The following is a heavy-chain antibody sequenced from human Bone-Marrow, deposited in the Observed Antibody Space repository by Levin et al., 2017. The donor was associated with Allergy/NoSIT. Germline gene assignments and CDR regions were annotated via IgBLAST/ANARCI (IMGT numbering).Heavy chain of an antibody. CDR1: GFTFSSNS. J-gene: IGHJ4*02. CDR3: AKRITVTKGFDH. D-gene: IGHD4-17*01. V-gene: IGHV3-23*01. Sequence: ETLSLTCAASGFTFSSNSMSWVRQAPGRGLEWVSAIGSSSSTYYADSVKGRFTISRDNSKNTLFLQMNSLRAEDTAVYYCAKRITVTKGFDHWGQGTLVTVSS. CDR2: IGSSSST.